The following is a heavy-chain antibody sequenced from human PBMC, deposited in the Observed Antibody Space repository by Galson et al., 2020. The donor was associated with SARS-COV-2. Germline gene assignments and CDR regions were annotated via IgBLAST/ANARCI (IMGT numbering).Heavy chain of an antibody. Sequence: GGSLRLSCAASGFTFSSYAMHWVRQAPGKGLEWVAVISDDGSKKYYADSVMGRFTISRDNSKNTLYLQMNSLRAEDTAVYYCARAGSGSYSYGMDVWGQGTTVTVSS. V-gene: IGHV3-30*04. J-gene: IGHJ6*02. CDR2: ISDDGSKK. CDR1: GFTFSSYA. CDR3: ARAGSGSYSYGMDV. D-gene: IGHD3-10*01.